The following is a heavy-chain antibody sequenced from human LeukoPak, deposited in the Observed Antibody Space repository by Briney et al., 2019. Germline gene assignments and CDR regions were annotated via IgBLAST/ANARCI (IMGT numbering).Heavy chain of an antibody. D-gene: IGHD5-12*01. Sequence: GESLKISCKASRYSFTNYWIGWVRQMPGKGLEWMGIIYPGDSDTKYSPSFQGQVAISADKSINTAYLQWSSLRASDTAMYYCARQGTIVAGTLGTTFDYWGQGTLLTVSS. J-gene: IGHJ4*02. CDR2: IYPGDSDT. CDR1: RYSFTNYW. CDR3: ARQGTIVAGTLGTTFDY. V-gene: IGHV5-51*01.